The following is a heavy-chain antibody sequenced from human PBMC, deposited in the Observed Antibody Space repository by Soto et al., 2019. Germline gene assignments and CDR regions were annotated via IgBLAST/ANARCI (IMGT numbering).Heavy chain of an antibody. V-gene: IGHV3-21*01. Sequence: GGSLRLSCAASGFTFSSYSMNWVRQAPGKGLEWVSSISSSSSYIYYADSVKGRFTISRDNAKNSLYLQMNSLRAEDTAVYYCARGLRGYSGYDGVLDAFDIWGQGTMVTVSS. CDR1: GFTFSSYS. J-gene: IGHJ3*02. CDR3: ARGLRGYSGYDGVLDAFDI. D-gene: IGHD5-12*01. CDR2: ISSSSSYI.